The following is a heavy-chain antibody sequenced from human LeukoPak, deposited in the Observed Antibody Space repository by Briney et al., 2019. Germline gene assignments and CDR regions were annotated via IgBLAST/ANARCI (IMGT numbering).Heavy chain of an antibody. V-gene: IGHV3-74*01. J-gene: IGHJ4*01. Sequence: GGSLRLSCAASGFTFSNYWMHWVRQGPGKGLVWVSRINSDGRLTSYADSVKGRFTISRDNVKNTLYLQMNSLRAEDTAVYYCARDLRTPSDTNIAIDYWGQGTLVTVSS. D-gene: IGHD4-23*01. CDR2: INSDGRLT. CDR1: GFTFSNYW. CDR3: ARDLRTPSDTNIAIDY.